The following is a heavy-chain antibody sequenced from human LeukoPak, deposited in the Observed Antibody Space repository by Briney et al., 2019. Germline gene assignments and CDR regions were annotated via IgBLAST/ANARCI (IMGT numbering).Heavy chain of an antibody. J-gene: IGHJ6*02. CDR3: ATDYGDYAFTKYYYYYYGMDV. Sequence: SETLSLTCTVSGGSISSYYWSWIRQPAGKGLEWIGRIYTSGSTNYNPSLKSRVTMSVDTSKNQFSLKLSSVTAADTAVYYCATDYGDYAFTKYYYYYYGMDVWGQGTTVTVSS. D-gene: IGHD4-17*01. CDR2: IYTSGST. CDR1: GGSISSYY. V-gene: IGHV4-4*07.